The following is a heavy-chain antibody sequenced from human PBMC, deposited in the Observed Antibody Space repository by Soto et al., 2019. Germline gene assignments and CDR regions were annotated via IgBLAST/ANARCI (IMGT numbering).Heavy chain of an antibody. CDR2: ISAYNGNT. CDR1: GFKFSSYG. CDR3: PRDGGAWLGELL. D-gene: IGHD3-10*01. V-gene: IGHV1-18*01. Sequence: QVQLVQSGGEVKKPGASVKVSCKTSGFKFSSYGISWVRQAPGQGLEWMAWISAYNGNTNYAQNFQGRVTMTTDTSTSPSYMELRSLNPDDTAVYYCPRDGGAWLGELLWGQGTLVTVSS. J-gene: IGHJ4*02.